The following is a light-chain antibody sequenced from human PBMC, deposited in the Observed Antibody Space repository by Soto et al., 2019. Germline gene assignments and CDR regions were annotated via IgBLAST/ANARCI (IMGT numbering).Light chain of an antibody. CDR2: GNI. Sequence: QSVLTQPPSVSGAPGQRVTISCTGSSSNIGAGYDVHWYQQRPGTAPKLLIFGNINRPSGVPDRFSGSKSGTSASLTITGLQAEDEGDYDCQSYDSTLSDRYVFGTGTKVTVL. V-gene: IGLV1-40*01. CDR3: QSYDSTLSDRYV. J-gene: IGLJ1*01. CDR1: SSNIGAGYD.